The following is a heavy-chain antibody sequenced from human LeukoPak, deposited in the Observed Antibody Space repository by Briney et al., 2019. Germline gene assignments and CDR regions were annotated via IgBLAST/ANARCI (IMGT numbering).Heavy chain of an antibody. CDR1: GGSISSGSYY. V-gene: IGHV4-61*02. J-gene: IGHJ4*02. CDR2: IYTSGST. CDR3: ARWADYGDPYYFDY. Sequence: PSETLSLTCTVSGGSISSGSYYWRWIRQPAGKGLEWIGRIYTSGSTNYNPSLKSRVTISVDTSKNQFSLKLSSVTAADTAVYYCARWADYGDPYYFDYWGQGTLDTVSS. D-gene: IGHD4-17*01.